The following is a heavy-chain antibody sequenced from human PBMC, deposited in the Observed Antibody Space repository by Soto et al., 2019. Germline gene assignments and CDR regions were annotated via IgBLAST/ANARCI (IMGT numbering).Heavy chain of an antibody. CDR1: GYTFTSYG. J-gene: IGHJ6*02. CDR3: ARLLRTMVRGVIHLIGMDV. Sequence: ASVKVSCKASGYTFTSYGISWVRQAPGQGLEWMGWISAYNGNTNYAQKLQGRVTMTTDTSTSTAYMELRSLRSDDTAVYYCARLLRTMVRGVIHLIGMDVWGQGTTVTVSS. V-gene: IGHV1-18*01. D-gene: IGHD3-10*01. CDR2: ISAYNGNT.